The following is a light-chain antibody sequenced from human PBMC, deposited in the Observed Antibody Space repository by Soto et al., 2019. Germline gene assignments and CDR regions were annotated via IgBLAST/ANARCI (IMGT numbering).Light chain of an antibody. CDR1: QSVSSY. V-gene: IGKV3-11*01. CDR3: QQRSNWPIT. Sequence: ELVLTQSPGTLSLPPGQGATLSFMASQSVSSYLAWYQQKPGQAPRLLIYGASSRATGIPDRFSGSGSGTDFTLTISSLEPEDFAVYYCQQRSNWPITFGQGTRLENK. CDR2: GAS. J-gene: IGKJ5*01.